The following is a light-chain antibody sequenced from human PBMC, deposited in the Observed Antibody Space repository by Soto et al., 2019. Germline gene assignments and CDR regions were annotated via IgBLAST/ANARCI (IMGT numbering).Light chain of an antibody. CDR2: GNN. CDR1: SSNIGAGYD. V-gene: IGLV1-40*01. J-gene: IGLJ2*01. CDR3: QSYDSSQSGSVV. Sequence: QSVLTQPPSVSGAPGQRVTISCTGSSSNIGAGYDVHWYQQLPGTAAKLLIYGNNNRPSGVPDRFSGSKSGTSASLAITGLQAEDEADYYCQSYDSSQSGSVVFGGGTKLTVL.